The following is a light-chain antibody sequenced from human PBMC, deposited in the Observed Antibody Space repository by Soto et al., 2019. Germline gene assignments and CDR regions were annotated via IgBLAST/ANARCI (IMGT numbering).Light chain of an antibody. CDR3: HQYGSSPFT. CDR2: GAS. V-gene: IGKV3-20*01. CDR1: QSVSSSY. Sequence: EIVLTQSPGTLSLSPGERATLSCRASQSVSSSYLAWYQQKPGQAPRLLIYGASSRATGIPDRFSGSGSGTDVTLTISILEPEHFAVYYCHQYGSSPFTFGPGTKVDIK. J-gene: IGKJ3*01.